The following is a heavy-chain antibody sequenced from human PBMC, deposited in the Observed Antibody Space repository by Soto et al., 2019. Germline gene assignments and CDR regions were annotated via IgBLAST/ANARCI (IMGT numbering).Heavy chain of an antibody. CDR2: IWYDGSNK. Sequence: GGSLRLSCAASGFTFSSYGMHWVRQAPGKGLEWVAVIWYDGSNKYYADSVKGRFTISRDNSKNTLYLQMNSLRAEDTAVYYCAKYYGSGSYHYYYGMDVWGQGTTVTVSS. CDR3: AKYYGSGSYHYYYGMDV. J-gene: IGHJ6*02. CDR1: GFTFSSYG. V-gene: IGHV3-33*06. D-gene: IGHD3-10*01.